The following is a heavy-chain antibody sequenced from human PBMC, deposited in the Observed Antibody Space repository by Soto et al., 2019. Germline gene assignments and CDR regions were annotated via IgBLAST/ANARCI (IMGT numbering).Heavy chain of an antibody. D-gene: IGHD5-12*01. CDR1: CGSISSGGYS. CDR2: IYHSGST. CDR3: AAGGGLPRYY. Sequence: SSETLSLTCAVSCGSISSGGYSWSWIRQPPGKGLEWIGYIYHSGSTYYNPSLKSRVTISVDRSKNQFSLKLSSVTAADTAVYYCAAGGGLPRYYWGQGTLVTVSS. V-gene: IGHV4-30-2*01. J-gene: IGHJ4*02.